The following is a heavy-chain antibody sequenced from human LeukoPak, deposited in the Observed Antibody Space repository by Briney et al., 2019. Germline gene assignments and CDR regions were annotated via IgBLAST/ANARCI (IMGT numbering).Heavy chain of an antibody. V-gene: IGHV4-4*07. Sequence: SETLSLTCTGSGGSISSYYWSWIRQPAGKGLEWIGRIYTSGSTNYNPSLKSRVTMSVDTSKNQFSLKLSSVTAADTAVYYCAGTPTTVKFRDYWGQGTLVTVSS. CDR3: AGTPTTVKFRDY. J-gene: IGHJ4*02. CDR1: GGSISSYY. D-gene: IGHD4-17*01. CDR2: IYTSGST.